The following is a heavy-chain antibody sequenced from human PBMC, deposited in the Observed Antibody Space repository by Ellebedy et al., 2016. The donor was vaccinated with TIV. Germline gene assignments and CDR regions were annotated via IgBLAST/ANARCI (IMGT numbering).Heavy chain of an antibody. CDR1: GYTVSDLS. Sequence: ASVKVSXKVSGYTVSDLSIHWVRQAPGKGLEWVGGFDPEDGETIYAQKFQGRVTMTEDTFTDTAYMELTSLRSEDTAVYYCATMHICRGPTCYSKGRDFDYWGQGTLVSVSS. CDR3: ATMHICRGPTCYSKGRDFDY. V-gene: IGHV1-24*01. CDR2: FDPEDGET. J-gene: IGHJ4*02. D-gene: IGHD2-15*01.